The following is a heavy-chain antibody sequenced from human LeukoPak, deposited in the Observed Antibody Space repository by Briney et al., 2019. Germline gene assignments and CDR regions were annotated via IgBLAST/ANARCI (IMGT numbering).Heavy chain of an antibody. V-gene: IGHV4-59*12. CDR1: GGSISSYY. D-gene: IGHD3-10*01. CDR3: ARGWLDGEGDAFDI. J-gene: IGHJ3*02. Sequence: SETLSLTCTVSGGSISSYYWSWIRQPPGKGLEWIGYIYYSGSTNYNPSLKSRVTISVDTSKNQFSLKLSSVTAADTAVYYCARGWLDGEGDAFDIWGQGTMVTVSS. CDR2: IYYSGST.